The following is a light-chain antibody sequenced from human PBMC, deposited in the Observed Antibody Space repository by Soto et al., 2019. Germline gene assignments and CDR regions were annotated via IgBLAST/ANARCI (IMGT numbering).Light chain of an antibody. CDR2: GAS. V-gene: IGKV3-20*01. Sequence: VMTQSPLSLPVTLGQPASISCRSNQSLVHSDGIAYLAWYQQKPGQAPRLLIYGASSRATGIPDRFSGSGSGTDFTLTISRLEPEDFAVYYCQQYGSSPITFGQGTRLEI. CDR1: QSLVHSDGIAY. J-gene: IGKJ5*01. CDR3: QQYGSSPIT.